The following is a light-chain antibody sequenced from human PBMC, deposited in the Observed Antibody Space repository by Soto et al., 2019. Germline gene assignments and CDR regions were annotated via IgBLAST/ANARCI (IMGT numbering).Light chain of an antibody. J-gene: IGKJ1*01. CDR3: QQRSHWPWT. CDR1: QSVSSN. Sequence: EIVLTQSPGTLSLSPGERATLSCRASQSVSSNLAWYQQKPGQAPRLLIYDASNWATGIPARFSGSGSGTDFTLTVSSLAPEDFVVYYCQQRSHWPWTFCQGT. CDR2: DAS. V-gene: IGKV3-11*01.